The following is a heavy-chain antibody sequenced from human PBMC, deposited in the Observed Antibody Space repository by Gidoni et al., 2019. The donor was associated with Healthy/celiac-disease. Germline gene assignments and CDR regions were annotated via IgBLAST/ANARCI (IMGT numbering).Heavy chain of an antibody. CDR2: IIPIFGTA. J-gene: IGHJ4*02. D-gene: IGHD2-2*01. CDR3: ASGPPAEYSSAEIDY. CDR1: GGTFSSHA. Sequence: QVQLVQSVSEVKKPGSSGMVSCKASGGTFSSHAISWVRQAPGQGLEWMGGIIPIFGTATYAQKFQGRVTITADESTSTAYMELSSLRSEDTAVYYCASGPPAEYSSAEIDYWGQGTLVTASS. V-gene: IGHV1-69*01.